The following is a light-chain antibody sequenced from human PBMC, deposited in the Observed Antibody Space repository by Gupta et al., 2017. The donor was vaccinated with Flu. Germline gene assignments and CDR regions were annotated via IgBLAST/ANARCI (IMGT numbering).Light chain of an antibody. J-gene: IGKJ2*01. CDR1: QEIRKG. V-gene: IGKV1-33*01. Sequence: PSSLSASVGDRVTMSCQASQEIRKGLNWYQQKPGRAPKLLIYDASKVETGVPSRFSGSGSGTDFTFTISSLQPEDLATYYCRQADILPYSFGQGTKLEIK. CDR3: RQADILPYS. CDR2: DAS.